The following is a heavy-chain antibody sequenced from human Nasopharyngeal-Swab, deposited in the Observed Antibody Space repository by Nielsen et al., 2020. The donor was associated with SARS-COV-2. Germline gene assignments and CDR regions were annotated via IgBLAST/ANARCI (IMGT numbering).Heavy chain of an antibody. D-gene: IGHD4-23*01. V-gene: IGHV3-23*01. J-gene: IGHJ6*02. Sequence: GESLKISCAASGFTFSSYAMSWVRQAPGKGLEWVSAISGSGGSTCYADSVKGRFTISRDNSKNTLYLQMNSLRAEDTAVYYCAKDGGNSPYYYYGMDVWGQGTTVTVSS. CDR2: ISGSGGST. CDR3: AKDGGNSPYYYYGMDV. CDR1: GFTFSSYA.